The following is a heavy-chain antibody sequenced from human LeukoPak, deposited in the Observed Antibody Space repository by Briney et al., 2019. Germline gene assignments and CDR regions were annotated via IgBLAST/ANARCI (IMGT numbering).Heavy chain of an antibody. J-gene: IGHJ4*02. CDR1: GDSISSNSHY. CDR3: ASHQFAYIHNSHY. CDR2: IYYDGST. V-gene: IGHV4-39*01. Sequence: SETLSLTCTVSGDSISSNSHYWGWVRQTPGKGLEWIGMIYYDGSTFYNPSLKSRVTISVDASKNQFSLRLNSVTASDTALYYCASHQFAYIHNSHYWGQGTLVTVSS. D-gene: IGHD1-1*01.